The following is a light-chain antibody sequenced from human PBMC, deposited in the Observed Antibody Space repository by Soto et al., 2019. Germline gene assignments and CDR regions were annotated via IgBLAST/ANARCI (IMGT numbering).Light chain of an antibody. CDR1: QDINNW. V-gene: IGKV1-5*01. CDR2: DVS. J-gene: IGKJ2*01. Sequence: DLEISQPPSAQSAYIEDRVTITCRATQDINNWLAWYQQKPGKAPRLLIYDVSTLQTGVPSRFSGRGSGTEATLIISSLQPDDVATYYCQQYFHYPVTFGRGTKVDIK. CDR3: QQYFHYPVT.